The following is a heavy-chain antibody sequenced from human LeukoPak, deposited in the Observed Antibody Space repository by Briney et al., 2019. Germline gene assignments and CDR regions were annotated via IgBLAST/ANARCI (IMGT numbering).Heavy chain of an antibody. CDR2: IIPIFGTA. CDR1: GCTFSSYA. CDR3: ARQGYCTNGVCYHKGPFDY. V-gene: IGHV1-69*05. D-gene: IGHD2-8*01. Sequence: SVKVSCKASGCTFSSYAISWVRQAPGQGLEWMGGIIPIFGTANYAQKFQGRVTITTDESTSTAYMELSSLRSEDAAVYYCARQGYCTNGVCYHKGPFDYWGQGTLVTVSS. J-gene: IGHJ4*02.